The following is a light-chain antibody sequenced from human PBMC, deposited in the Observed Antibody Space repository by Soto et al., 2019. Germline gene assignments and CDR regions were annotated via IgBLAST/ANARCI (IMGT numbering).Light chain of an antibody. CDR3: QQSFRPPYT. J-gene: IGKJ2*01. CDR2: AAS. Sequence: DIQMTQSPSSLSASVGDRVTITCRPGQSISTYLNWYQQKPGTAPRLLIYAASNLQSGVPSTFSGSGSGTKFALTSSSLQPEDYGTYYCQQSFRPPYTFGQGNKLDIK. CDR1: QSISTY. V-gene: IGKV1-39*01.